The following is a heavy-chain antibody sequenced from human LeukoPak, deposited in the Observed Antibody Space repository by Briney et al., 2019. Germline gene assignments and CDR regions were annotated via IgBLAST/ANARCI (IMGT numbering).Heavy chain of an antibody. V-gene: IGHV3-30*02. D-gene: IGHD1-26*01. J-gene: IGHJ4*02. Sequence: GGSLRLSCAASGFTFSSYSMSWVRQAPGKGLEWVAVIWYGGSNKYYADSVKGRFTISRDNSKNTLYLQMNSLRAEDTAVYYCAKDRGSYGGSFDYWGQGTLVTVSS. CDR2: IWYGGSNK. CDR3: AKDRGSYGGSFDY. CDR1: GFTFSSYS.